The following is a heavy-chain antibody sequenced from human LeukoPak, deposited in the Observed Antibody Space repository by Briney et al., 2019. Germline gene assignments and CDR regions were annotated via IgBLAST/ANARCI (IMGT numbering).Heavy chain of an antibody. J-gene: IGHJ5*02. CDR2: ISGDANST. Sequence: GGSLRLSCVASGFTLNDYALHWVRQAPGKGLEWISLISGDANSTYYADSVKGRSTISRDNNKNSLYLQMNSLRPEDTALYFCAKGVRSGTYYNCFDPWGQGTLVTVSS. CDR1: GFTLNDYA. D-gene: IGHD1-26*01. V-gene: IGHV3-43*02. CDR3: AKGVRSGTYYNCFDP.